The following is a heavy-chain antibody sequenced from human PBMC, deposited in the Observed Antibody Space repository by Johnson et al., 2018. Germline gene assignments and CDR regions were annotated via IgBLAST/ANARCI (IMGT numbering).Heavy chain of an antibody. CDR2: ISITGTTI. J-gene: IGHJ6*03. D-gene: IGHD2-2*01. Sequence: QVQLVQSGGCLVKPGRSXRLSCAASGFTFSDYYMSWIRQAPGKGLEWVSYISITGTTIYYADSVKGRFTISRDNAKNSLFLQMNSLRDEDTAVYYCARLGSSTYYYYYYMDVWGKGTTVTVSS. CDR3: ARLGSSTYYYYYYMDV. CDR1: GFTFSDYY. V-gene: IGHV3-11*04.